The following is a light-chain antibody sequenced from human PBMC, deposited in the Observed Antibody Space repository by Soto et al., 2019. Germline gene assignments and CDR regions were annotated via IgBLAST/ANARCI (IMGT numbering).Light chain of an antibody. Sequence: QSVLTQPASVSGSPGQSITISCTGTTGDIGAYNYVSWYQHHPGKAPKLMIYEVSNRPSGVSHRVSASKSGNTASLTISGLQTEDEADYFCASYTSSRTWVFGGGTKLTVL. J-gene: IGLJ3*02. V-gene: IGLV2-14*01. CDR1: TGDIGAYNY. CDR2: EVS. CDR3: ASYTSSRTWV.